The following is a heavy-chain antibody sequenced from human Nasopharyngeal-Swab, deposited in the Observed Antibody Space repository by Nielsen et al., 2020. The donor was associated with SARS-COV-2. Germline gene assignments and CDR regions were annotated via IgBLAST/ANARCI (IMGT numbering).Heavy chain of an antibody. CDR3: AFVSYDSSGYYYSY. J-gene: IGHJ4*02. CDR1: GYTFTSYA. CDR2: INAGNGNT. D-gene: IGHD3-22*01. Sequence: ASVKVSCKASGYTFTSYAMHWVRQAPGQRLEWMGWINAGNGNTKYSQKFQGRVTITRDTFATTAYMELNSLRSEDTAVYYCAFVSYDSSGYYYSYWGQGTLVTVSS. V-gene: IGHV1-3*01.